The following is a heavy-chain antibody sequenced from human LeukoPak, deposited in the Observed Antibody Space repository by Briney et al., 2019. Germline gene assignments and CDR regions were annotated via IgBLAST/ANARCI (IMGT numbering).Heavy chain of an antibody. CDR2: MNPNSGNT. Sequence: ASVKVSCKASGYTFTSYDINWVRQATGQGLEWMGWMNPNSGNTGYAQKFQGRVTMTRNTSISTAYMDLSSLRSEDTAVYYCARGPQYCSGGSCYSQLGYWGQGTLVTVSS. CDR1: GYTFTSYD. V-gene: IGHV1-8*01. CDR3: ARGPQYCSGGSCYSQLGY. D-gene: IGHD2-15*01. J-gene: IGHJ4*02.